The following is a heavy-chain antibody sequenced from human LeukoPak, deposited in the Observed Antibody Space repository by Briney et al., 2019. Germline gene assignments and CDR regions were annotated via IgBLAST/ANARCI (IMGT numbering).Heavy chain of an antibody. CDR2: INHSGST. Sequence: PSETLSLTCAVYGGSFSGYYWSWIRQPPGKGLEWIGEINHSGSTNYNPSLKSRVTISVDTSKNQFSLKLSSVTAADTAVYYCATANRYSGSYYAYWGQGTLVTVSS. D-gene: IGHD1-26*01. CDR3: ATANRYSGSYYAY. J-gene: IGHJ4*02. V-gene: IGHV4-34*01. CDR1: GGSFSGYY.